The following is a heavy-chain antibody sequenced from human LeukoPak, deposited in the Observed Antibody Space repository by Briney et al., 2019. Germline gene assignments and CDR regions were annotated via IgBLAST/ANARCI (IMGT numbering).Heavy chain of an antibody. D-gene: IGHD2-15*01. V-gene: IGHV3-30*18. CDR3: AKDRTVVLSGGYFDY. CDR2: ISYDESNK. CDR1: GFTFSSYG. Sequence: GRSLRLSCAASGFTFSSYGIHWVRQAPGKGLEWVAVISYDESNKYYADSVKGRFTISRDNSKNTVYLQMNSLRAEDTAVYYCAKDRTVVLSGGYFDYWGQGTLVAVSS. J-gene: IGHJ4*02.